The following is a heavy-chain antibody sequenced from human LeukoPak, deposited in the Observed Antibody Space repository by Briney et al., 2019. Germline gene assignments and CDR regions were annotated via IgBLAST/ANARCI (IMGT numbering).Heavy chain of an antibody. CDR3: ARGRGIAAGFDP. CDR1: GFTFSSYS. D-gene: IGHD6-13*01. V-gene: IGHV3-21*01. Sequence: GGSLRLSCAASGFTFSSYSMNWVRQAPGKGLEWVSSISSSSSYIYYADSVKGRFTISRGNAKNSLYLQMNSLRAEDTAVYYCARGRGIAAGFDPWGQGTLVTVSS. J-gene: IGHJ5*02. CDR2: ISSSSSYI.